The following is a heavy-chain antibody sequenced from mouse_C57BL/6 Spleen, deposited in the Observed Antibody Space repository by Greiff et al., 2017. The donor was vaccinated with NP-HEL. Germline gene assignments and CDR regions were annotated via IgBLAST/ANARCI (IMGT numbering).Heavy chain of an antibody. V-gene: IGHV1-52*01. CDR1: GYTFTSYW. J-gene: IGHJ3*01. D-gene: IGHD1-1*01. CDR2: IYPSDSAT. CDR3: ARGSYGTFAY. Sequence: QVQLQQPGAELVRPGSSVKLSCKASGYTFTSYWMHWVKQSPIQGLEWIGNIYPSDSATHYNQKFKDKATLTVDKSSSTAYMKLSSLTSDDSAVYYCARGSYGTFAYWGQGTLVTVSA.